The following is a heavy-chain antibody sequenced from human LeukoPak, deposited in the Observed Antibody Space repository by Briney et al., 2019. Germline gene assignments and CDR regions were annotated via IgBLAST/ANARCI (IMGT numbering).Heavy chain of an antibody. CDR1: GFTFSSYA. D-gene: IGHD7-27*01. CDR3: ARGGAGESADI. V-gene: IGHV3-64*01. Sequence: GGSLRLSCAASGFTFSSYAMHWVRQAPGKGLEYVSAISSNGGSTYYANSVKGRFTISRDNSKNPLYLQMGSLRAEDMAVYYCARGGAGESADIWGQGTMVTVSS. CDR2: ISSNGGST. J-gene: IGHJ3*02.